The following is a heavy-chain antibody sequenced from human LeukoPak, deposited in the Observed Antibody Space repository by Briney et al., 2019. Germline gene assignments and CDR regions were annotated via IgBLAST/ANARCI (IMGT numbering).Heavy chain of an antibody. D-gene: IGHD1-26*01. CDR3: AKDRGSYSTTADS. V-gene: IGHV3-33*06. J-gene: IGHJ5*01. Sequence: GGSLRLSCAASGFTFSDYGIHWVRQAPGKGLEWVAVIWYDGTNKYYGDSVKGRFTISRDNSKNTLYLQMNSLRAEDTAVYYCAKDRGSYSTTADSWRQGTLVSVCS. CDR1: GFTFSDYG. CDR2: IWYDGTNK.